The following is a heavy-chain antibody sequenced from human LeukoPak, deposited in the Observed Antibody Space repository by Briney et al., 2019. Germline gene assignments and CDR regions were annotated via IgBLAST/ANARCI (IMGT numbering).Heavy chain of an antibody. CDR2: INPNSGGT. CDR1: GYTFTGYY. J-gene: IGHJ4*02. Sequence: ASVKVSCKASGYTFTGYYMHWVRQAPGQGLEWMGWINPNSGGTNYAQKFQGRVTMTRDTSISTAYMELSRLRSDDTAVYYCTRGFYVWGSYRFTFDYWGQGTLVTVSS. V-gene: IGHV1-2*02. D-gene: IGHD3-16*02. CDR3: TRGFYVWGSYRFTFDY.